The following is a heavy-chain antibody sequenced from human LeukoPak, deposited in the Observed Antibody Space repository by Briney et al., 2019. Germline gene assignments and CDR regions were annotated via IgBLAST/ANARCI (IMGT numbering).Heavy chain of an antibody. Sequence: GGSLRLSCAASGFTFINAWMSWVRQAPGKGLEWGGRIKSKTDGGTTDYAAPVKGRFTISRDDSKNTLYLQMDTLKTDDTAVYYCTTVFEATTDAFDLWGQGTMVTVSS. J-gene: IGHJ3*01. CDR2: IKSKTDGGTT. CDR3: TTVFEATTDAFDL. V-gene: IGHV3-15*01. CDR1: GFTFINAW. D-gene: IGHD5-12*01.